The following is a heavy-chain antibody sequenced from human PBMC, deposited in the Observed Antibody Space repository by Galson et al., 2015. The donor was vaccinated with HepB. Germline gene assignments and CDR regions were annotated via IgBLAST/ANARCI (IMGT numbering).Heavy chain of an antibody. CDR3: ARDTGVSRTDDWSFDL. D-gene: IGHD1-7*01. V-gene: IGHV3-7*01. J-gene: IGHJ2*01. CDR1: GFSFRSYW. CDR2: IKQDGSEE. Sequence: GFSFRSYWMSWVRQAPGKGLEWVADIKQDGSEEYYVDSVKGRFAIFRDNARNSLYLQMNSLRAEDTVVYFCARDTGVSRTDDWSFDLWGRGSQVTVSS.